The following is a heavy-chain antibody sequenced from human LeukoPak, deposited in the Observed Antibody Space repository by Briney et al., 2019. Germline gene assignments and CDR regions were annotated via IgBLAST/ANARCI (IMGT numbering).Heavy chain of an antibody. D-gene: IGHD6-19*01. Sequence: ASVKVSCKASGYTFTSYGISWVRQAPGQGLEWMGWISAYNGNTNYAQKLQGRVTMTTDTSTSTAYMELRSLRSDDTAVYYCARVLSGWLVQESGAFDIWGQGTMVTVSS. J-gene: IGHJ3*02. CDR1: GYTFTSYG. CDR3: ARVLSGWLVQESGAFDI. CDR2: ISAYNGNT. V-gene: IGHV1-18*01.